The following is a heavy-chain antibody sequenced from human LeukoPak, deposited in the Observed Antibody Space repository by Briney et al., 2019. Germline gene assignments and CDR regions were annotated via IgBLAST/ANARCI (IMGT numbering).Heavy chain of an antibody. CDR3: ARASLSGWYWGLFDY. J-gene: IGHJ4*02. CDR1: GFTFTSYA. Sequence: QPGGSLRLSCAASGFTFTSYAVHWVRQAPGKGLEWVAIISYDGSSKYYADSVKGRFTISRDNSKNTLFLQMNSLRAEDTAVYYCARASLSGWYWGLFDYWGQGTLVTVSS. D-gene: IGHD6-19*01. CDR2: ISYDGSSK. V-gene: IGHV3-30-3*01.